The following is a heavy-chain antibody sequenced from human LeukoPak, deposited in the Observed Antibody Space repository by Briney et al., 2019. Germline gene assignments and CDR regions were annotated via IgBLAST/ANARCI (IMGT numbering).Heavy chain of an antibody. Sequence: SETLSLTCTVSGGSISSYYLSWIRQPPGKGLEWIGYIYTSGRTNYNPSLQSRVTISVDTSKNQFSLKLSAVTAADTAVYYCARDGTAAGTFDYWGQGTLVTVSS. CDR1: GGSISSYY. J-gene: IGHJ4*02. D-gene: IGHD6-13*01. CDR3: ARDGTAAGTFDY. V-gene: IGHV4-4*08. CDR2: IYTSGRT.